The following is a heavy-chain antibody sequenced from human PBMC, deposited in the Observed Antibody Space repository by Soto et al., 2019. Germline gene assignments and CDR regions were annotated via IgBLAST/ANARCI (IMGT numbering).Heavy chain of an antibody. CDR3: TRAPLGIIVAPDF. CDR2: INHSGST. CDR1: GGSFSGHY. Sequence: SDTLSLTCAVYGGSFSGHYWSWIRQPPGKGLEWIGEINHSGSTNYNPSLKSRVTISVDTSKNQFSLKLSSVTAADTAVYYCTRAPLGIIVAPDFWGQGTLVTVSS. D-gene: IGHD3-22*01. J-gene: IGHJ4*02. V-gene: IGHV4-34*01.